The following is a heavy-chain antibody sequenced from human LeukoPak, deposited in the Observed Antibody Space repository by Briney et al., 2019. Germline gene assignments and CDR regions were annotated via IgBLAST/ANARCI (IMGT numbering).Heavy chain of an antibody. D-gene: IGHD3-3*01. Sequence: PSETLSLTCSVSGGSISGYYWSWIRQPAGKGLEWIGRIHTSGSTNYNPSLKSRVTMSVDTSKNQFSLKLSYVTAADTAVYYCARVDVFGVVSSDYYYYYMDVWGKGTTVTVSS. CDR1: GGSISGYY. CDR3: ARVDVFGVVSSDYYYYYMDV. J-gene: IGHJ6*03. CDR2: IHTSGST. V-gene: IGHV4-4*07.